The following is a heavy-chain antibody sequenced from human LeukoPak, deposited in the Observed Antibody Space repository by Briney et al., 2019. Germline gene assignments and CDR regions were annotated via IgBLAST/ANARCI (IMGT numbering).Heavy chain of an antibody. Sequence: PGGSLRLSCAASGFTVSSNYMSWVRQAPGKGLEWVLVIYSGGSTYYADSVKGRFTISRDNSKNTLYLQMNSLRAEDTAVYYCARDGPGHYFDYWGQGTLVTVSS. J-gene: IGHJ4*02. CDR2: IYSGGST. CDR1: GFTVSSNY. CDR3: ARDGPGHYFDY. V-gene: IGHV3-53*01.